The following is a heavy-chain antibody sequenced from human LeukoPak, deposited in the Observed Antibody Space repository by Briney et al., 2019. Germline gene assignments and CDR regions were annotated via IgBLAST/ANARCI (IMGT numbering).Heavy chain of an antibody. J-gene: IGHJ4*02. CDR1: GGSISSYY. Sequence: SETLSLTCTVSGGSISSYYWSWIRQPPGKGLEWIGYIYHSGNTYYNPSLKSRVTISVDRSKNQFSLNLSSVTAADTAVFYCASSSGYSYGCNYWGQGTLVTVSS. D-gene: IGHD5-18*01. V-gene: IGHV4-59*12. CDR3: ASSSGYSYGCNY. CDR2: IYHSGNT.